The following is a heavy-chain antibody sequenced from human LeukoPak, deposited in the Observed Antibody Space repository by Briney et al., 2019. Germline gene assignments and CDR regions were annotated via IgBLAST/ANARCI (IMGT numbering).Heavy chain of an antibody. Sequence: PGGSLRLSCAASGFTVRDNYMSWVRQAPGNGLEWVSLIYSGGNTFYPDSVRGRFTISRDDSKNTLSLQMNSLRAEDTAVYYCARAVTTGYFDLWGRGTLVTVSS. D-gene: IGHD4-11*01. V-gene: IGHV3-66*01. J-gene: IGHJ2*01. CDR2: IYSGGNT. CDR1: GFTVRDNY. CDR3: ARAVTTGYFDL.